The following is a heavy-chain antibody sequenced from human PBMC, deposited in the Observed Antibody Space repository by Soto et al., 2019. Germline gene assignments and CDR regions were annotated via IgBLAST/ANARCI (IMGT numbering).Heavy chain of an antibody. CDR3: ARDSSGFDY. J-gene: IGHJ4*02. Sequence: SETLSPPALSMVGPSVVTTGAGSASPQGRGWSGLGEINHSGSTNYNPSLKSRVTISVDTSKNQFSLKLSSVTAADTAVYYCARDSSGFDYWGQGTLVTVSS. CDR2: INHSGST. CDR1: VGPSVVTT. V-gene: IGHV4-34*01. D-gene: IGHD3-22*01.